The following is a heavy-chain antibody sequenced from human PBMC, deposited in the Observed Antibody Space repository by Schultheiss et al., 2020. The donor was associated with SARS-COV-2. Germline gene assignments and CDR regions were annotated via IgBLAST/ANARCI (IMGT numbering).Heavy chain of an antibody. V-gene: IGHV1-3*02. CDR3: ARGMFRLYCSGGSCYQNWFDP. CDR2: SNAGNGNT. J-gene: IGHJ5*02. Sequence: ASVKVSCKASGYTFTSYAMHWVRQAPGQRLEWMGWSNAGNGNTKYSQEFQGRVTITRDTSASTAYMELSSLRSEDMAVYYCARGMFRLYCSGGSCYQNWFDPWGQGTLVTVSS. CDR1: GYTFTSYA. D-gene: IGHD2-15*01.